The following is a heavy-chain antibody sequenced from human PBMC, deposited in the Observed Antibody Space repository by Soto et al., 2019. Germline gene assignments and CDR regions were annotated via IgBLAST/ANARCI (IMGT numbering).Heavy chain of an antibody. V-gene: IGHV3-48*01. CDR3: ARDRLEGVPAVMEWDWFDP. CDR2: ISSSSSTI. D-gene: IGHD2-2*01. J-gene: IGHJ5*02. Sequence: EVQLVESGGGLVQPGGSLRLSCAASGFTFSSYSMNWVRQAPGKGLEWVSYISSSSSTIYYADSVKGRFTISRDNAKNSLYLQMNSLRAEDTAVFYCARDRLEGVPAVMEWDWFDPWGQGTLVTVSS. CDR1: GFTFSSYS.